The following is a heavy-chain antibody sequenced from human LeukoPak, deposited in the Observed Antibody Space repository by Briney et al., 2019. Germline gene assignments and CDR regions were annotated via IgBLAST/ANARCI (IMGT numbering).Heavy chain of an antibody. J-gene: IGHJ6*03. V-gene: IGHV4-34*01. CDR1: GGSFSGYY. CDR2: INHSGST. CDR3: AATSGWYPKVFYYYMDV. D-gene: IGHD6-19*01. Sequence: SETLSLTCAVYGGSFSGYYWSWIRQPPGKGLEWIGEINHSGSTNYNPSLKSRVTISVATSKNQFSLKLSSVTAADTAVYYCAATSGWYPKVFYYYMDVWGKGTTVTVSS.